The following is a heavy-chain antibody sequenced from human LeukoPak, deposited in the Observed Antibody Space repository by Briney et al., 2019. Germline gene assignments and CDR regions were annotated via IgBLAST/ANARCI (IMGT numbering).Heavy chain of an antibody. D-gene: IGHD5-24*01. V-gene: IGHV3-30*02. Sequence: GGSLRLSCAASGFTFSSYGMHWVRQAPGKGLEWVAVIWYDGSNKYYADSVKGRFTISRDNSKNTLYLQMNSLRAEDTAVYYCAKDRPKRWLQPYYFDYWGQGTLVTVSS. CDR3: AKDRPKRWLQPYYFDY. J-gene: IGHJ4*02. CDR2: IWYDGSNK. CDR1: GFTFSSYG.